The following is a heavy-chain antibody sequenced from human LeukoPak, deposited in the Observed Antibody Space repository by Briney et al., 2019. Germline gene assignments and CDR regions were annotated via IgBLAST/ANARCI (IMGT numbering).Heavy chain of an antibody. D-gene: IGHD3-3*01. V-gene: IGHV2-5*01. J-gene: IGHJ4*02. CDR1: GFSLTSSGVG. CDR2: IYWHDDK. Sequence: SGPTLVNPTQTLTLTCTFSGFSLTSSGVGVGWIRQPPGKALEWLAPIYWHDDKRYSPSLESRLTITKDTSKNQVVLTLTNVDPVDTATYYCAHRDDFWSGYGYFDYWGQGTLVTVSS. CDR3: AHRDDFWSGYGYFDY.